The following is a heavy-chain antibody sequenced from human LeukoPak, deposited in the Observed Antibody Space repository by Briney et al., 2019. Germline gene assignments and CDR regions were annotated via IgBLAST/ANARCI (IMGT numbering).Heavy chain of an antibody. J-gene: IGHJ5*02. CDR3: ARIIDTMGSSGPVNWFDP. CDR1: GYTFTGYY. D-gene: IGHD6-6*01. CDR2: ISAYNGNT. Sequence: GASVKVSCKASGYTFTGYYMHWVRQAPGQGLEWMGWISAYNGNTNYAQKLQGRVTMTTDTSTSTAYMELRSLRSDDTAVYYCARIIDTMGSSGPVNWFDPWGQGTLVTVSS. V-gene: IGHV1-18*04.